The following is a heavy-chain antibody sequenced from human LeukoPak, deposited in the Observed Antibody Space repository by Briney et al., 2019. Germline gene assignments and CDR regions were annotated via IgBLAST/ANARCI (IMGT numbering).Heavy chain of an antibody. CDR1: GFTFSNYE. J-gene: IGHJ6*03. Sequence: GGSLRLSCAASGFTFSNYEMNWVRQAPGKVLEWISHISNIGDIIHYADSVEGRFTISRDNAKNSLYLQMDSLRAEDSAVYYCAKDATAAAGTVYMDVWGKGTTVTVSS. D-gene: IGHD6-13*01. V-gene: IGHV3-48*03. CDR3: AKDATAAAGTVYMDV. CDR2: ISNIGDII.